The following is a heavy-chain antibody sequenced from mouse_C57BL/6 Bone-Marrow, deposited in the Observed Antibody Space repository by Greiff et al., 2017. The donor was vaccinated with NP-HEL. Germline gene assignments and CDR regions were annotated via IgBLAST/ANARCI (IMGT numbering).Heavy chain of an antibody. CDR1: GYTFTSYW. V-gene: IGHV1-59*01. CDR3: ARGDYWDFDV. J-gene: IGHJ1*03. CDR2: IDPSDSYT. Sequence: VQLQQSGAELVRPGTSVKLSCKASGYTFTSYWMHWVKQRPGQGLEWIGVIDPSDSYTNYNQKFKGKATLTVDTSSRTAYMQLSSRTSEDSAVYYCARGDYWDFDVWGTGTTVTVSS.